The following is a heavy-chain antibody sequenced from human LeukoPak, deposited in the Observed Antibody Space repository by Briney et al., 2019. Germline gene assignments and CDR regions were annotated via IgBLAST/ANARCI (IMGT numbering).Heavy chain of an antibody. CDR3: AKDPMVRGLTYDS. CDR2: ISGSGGRT. V-gene: IGHV3-23*01. Sequence: GGSLRLSCAASGFTFRRYAMTWVRQAPGKGLEWVSAISGSGGRTHYADSVKGRFTISRDNSKNTLYLQMNSLRADDTAVYYCAKDPMVRGLTYDSWGQGTLVTVSS. CDR1: GFTFRRYA. D-gene: IGHD3-10*01. J-gene: IGHJ4*02.